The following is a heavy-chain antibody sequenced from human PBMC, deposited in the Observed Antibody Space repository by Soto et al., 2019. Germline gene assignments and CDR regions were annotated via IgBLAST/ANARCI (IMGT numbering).Heavy chain of an antibody. Sequence: PGGSLRLSCAASGFTFNSYAMSWVRQAPGKGLEWVSTIIGSGGSTYYADSVKGRFSVSRDKSKHTLYLQMNSLRAEDTAVYYCAKDRNYYDSSGYDYWGQGTLVTVSS. D-gene: IGHD3-22*01. CDR3: AKDRNYYDSSGYDY. CDR2: IIGSGGST. V-gene: IGHV3-23*01. CDR1: GFTFNSYA. J-gene: IGHJ4*02.